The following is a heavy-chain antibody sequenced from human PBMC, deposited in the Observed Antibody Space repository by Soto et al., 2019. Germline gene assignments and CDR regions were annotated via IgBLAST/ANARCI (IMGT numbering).Heavy chain of an antibody. Sequence: QVQLQESGPGLVKPSETLSLTCTVSGASISNYYWSWIRQPPGKGLEWIGYIHYSGSTGCNPSLKSRVTISVDTSKTQFSLRLSSVTAADTAVYYCASLGDDFDYGGQGTLVTFSS. CDR3: ASLGDDFDY. CDR1: GASISNYY. D-gene: IGHD3-10*01. CDR2: IHYSGST. J-gene: IGHJ4*02. V-gene: IGHV4-59*08.